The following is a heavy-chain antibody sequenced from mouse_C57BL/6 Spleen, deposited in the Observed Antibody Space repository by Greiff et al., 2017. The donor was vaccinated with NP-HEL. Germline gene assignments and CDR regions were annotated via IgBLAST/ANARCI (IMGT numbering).Heavy chain of an antibody. D-gene: IGHD1-1*01. J-gene: IGHJ4*01. CDR1: GFTFSSYT. V-gene: IGHV5-9*01. Sequence: EVQRVESGGGLVKPGGSLKLSCAASGFTFSSYTMSWVRQTPEKRLEWVATISGGGGNTYYPDSVKGRFTISRDNAKNTLYLQMSSLRSEDTALYYCARPGSSLYYAMDYWGQGTSVTVSS. CDR3: ARPGSSLYYAMDY. CDR2: ISGGGGNT.